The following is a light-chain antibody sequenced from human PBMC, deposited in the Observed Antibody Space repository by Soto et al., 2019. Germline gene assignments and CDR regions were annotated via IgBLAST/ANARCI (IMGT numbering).Light chain of an antibody. CDR3: QQRNVWHPIT. J-gene: IGKJ5*01. CDR2: EST. CDR1: QSIHTS. V-gene: IGKV3D-11*02. Sequence: LTESPATLSLSPRERSTLSCKASQSIHTSLAWYQQKSGKPPRLVIYESTLRANGVPDRFGGSSSATEFTLLINSLQHEDFAVYYCQQRNVWHPITFGQGTRLEIK.